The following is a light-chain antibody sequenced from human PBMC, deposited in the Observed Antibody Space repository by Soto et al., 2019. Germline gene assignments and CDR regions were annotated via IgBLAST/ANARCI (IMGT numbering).Light chain of an antibody. J-gene: IGLJ2*01. CDR2: EVS. Sequence: QSALTQPPSASGSPGQSVTISCTGTSSDVGSYKYVSWYQQHPGKAPKLMIYEVSRRPSGVPDRFSGSKSGNTASLTVSGLRAEDEADYYCSSYAASNNVIFGGGTKLTVL. CDR3: SSYAASNNVI. CDR1: SSDVGSYKY. V-gene: IGLV2-8*01.